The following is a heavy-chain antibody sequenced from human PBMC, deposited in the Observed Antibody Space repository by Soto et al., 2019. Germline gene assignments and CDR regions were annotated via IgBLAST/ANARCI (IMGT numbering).Heavy chain of an antibody. V-gene: IGHV4-59*08. D-gene: IGHD6-13*01. J-gene: IGHJ2*01. CDR2: VFNSGNT. CDR1: GASLNTYF. CDR3: ARLKTTAGHWYFDL. Sequence: QVQLQESGPGLVEPSETLSLTCTVSGASLNTYFWSWIRQPPGKGLEWIGCVFNSGNTDYNPSLKSRVTISVDTFKNQFSLKLTSVTAADTAVYYCARLKTTAGHWYFDLWGRGTLVTVSS.